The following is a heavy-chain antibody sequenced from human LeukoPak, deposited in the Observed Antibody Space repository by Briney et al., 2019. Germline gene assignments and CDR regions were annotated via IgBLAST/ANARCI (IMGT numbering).Heavy chain of an antibody. CDR1: GFTFSSYW. D-gene: IGHD3-22*01. J-gene: IGHJ4*02. Sequence: GGSLRLSCAASGFTFSSYWMHWVRQAPGKGLVWVSRINGDGSSTSYADSVKGRFTSSRDNAENTLYLQMNSLRAEDTAVYYCARIGDGDSRGYYYWGQGTLVTVSS. CDR3: ARIGDGDSRGYYY. V-gene: IGHV3-74*01. CDR2: INGDGSST.